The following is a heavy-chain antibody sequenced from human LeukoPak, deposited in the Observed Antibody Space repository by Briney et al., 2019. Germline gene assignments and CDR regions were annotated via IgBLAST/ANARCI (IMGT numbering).Heavy chain of an antibody. V-gene: IGHV3-21*01. D-gene: IGHD3-22*01. J-gene: IGHJ6*03. CDR2: ISSSSSYI. CDR3: AKDSYYYDSSGYNYYYYYMDV. Sequence: GGSLRLSCAASGFTFSSYTMNWVRQAPGKGLEWVSSISSSSSYIYYADSVKGRFTISRDNAKNSLYLQMNSLRAEDTAVYYCAKDSYYYDSSGYNYYYYYMDVWGKGTTVTISS. CDR1: GFTFSSYT.